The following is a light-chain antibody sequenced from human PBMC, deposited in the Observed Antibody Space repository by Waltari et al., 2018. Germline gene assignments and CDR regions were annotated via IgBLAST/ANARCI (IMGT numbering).Light chain of an antibody. V-gene: IGKV3-11*01. CDR2: DAS. Sequence: ELVLTQSPATLSLSPGDRATLSCRARQSVSSYLAWYQQKPGQAPRLLIYDASNRATGIPARFSGSGSGTDFTLTIGSLEPEDFAVYYCQQRSNWPSFGPGTKVDIK. CDR1: QSVSSY. CDR3: QQRSNWPS. J-gene: IGKJ3*01.